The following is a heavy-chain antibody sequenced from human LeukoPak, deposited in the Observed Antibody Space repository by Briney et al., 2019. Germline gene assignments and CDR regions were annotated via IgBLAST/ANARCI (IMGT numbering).Heavy chain of an antibody. Sequence: SGGSLRLSCTASGFSFSNYYMAWVRQAPGKGLEWVANIQQDGSVKNYVDSVKGRFTISRDNAKNSLYLQMNSLRVEDTAVYYCAGGSGWISDSWGPGTLVTVSS. J-gene: IGHJ4*02. V-gene: IGHV3-7*01. D-gene: IGHD6-19*01. CDR2: IQQDGSVK. CDR3: AGGSGWISDS. CDR1: GFSFSNYY.